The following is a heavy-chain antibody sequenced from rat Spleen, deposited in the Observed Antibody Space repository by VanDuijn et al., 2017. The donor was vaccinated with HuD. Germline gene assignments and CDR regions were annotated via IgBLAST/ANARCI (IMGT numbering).Heavy chain of an antibody. J-gene: IGHJ3*01. D-gene: IGHD1-6*01. Sequence: EVQLQESGPGLVKPSQSLSLTCSVTGYSITSNYWGWIRKFPGNKMEWMGYIDYSGRTSYNPSLKSRISITRDTSKNQFFLQLNSVTTEDTATYYCTRGLSMSSTNYYYARFAYWGQGTLVTVSS. CDR1: GYSITSNY. CDR3: TRGLSMSSTNYYYARFAY. V-gene: IGHV3-1*01. CDR2: IDYSGRT.